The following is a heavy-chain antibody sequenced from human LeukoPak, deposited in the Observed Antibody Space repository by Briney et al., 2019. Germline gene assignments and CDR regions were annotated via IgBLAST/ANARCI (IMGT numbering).Heavy chain of an antibody. V-gene: IGHV3-23*01. J-gene: IGHJ5*02. CDR1: GFTFSSYV. Sequence: PGGSLRLSCAASGFTFSSYVMSSVRQAPGKGLEWVSAISGSGGSTYYADSVKGRFTISRDNSKNTLYLQMNSLRAEDTAVYYCAKKNRIAVAGTWFDPWGQGTLVTVSS. D-gene: IGHD6-19*01. CDR2: ISGSGGST. CDR3: AKKNRIAVAGTWFDP.